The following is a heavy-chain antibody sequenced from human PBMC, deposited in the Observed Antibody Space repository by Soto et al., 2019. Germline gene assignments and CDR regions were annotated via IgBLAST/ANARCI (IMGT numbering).Heavy chain of an antibody. Sequence: PSETLSLTCTVSGGSISSGGYYWSWIRQHPGKGLEWIGYIYYGGSTYYNPSLKSRVTISVDTSKNQFSLKLSSVTAADTAVYYCARDSLNDGVVQGMDVWGQGTTVTVSS. CDR3: ARDSLNDGVVQGMDV. J-gene: IGHJ6*02. CDR1: GGSISSGGYY. CDR2: IYYGGST. D-gene: IGHD2-2*01. V-gene: IGHV4-31*03.